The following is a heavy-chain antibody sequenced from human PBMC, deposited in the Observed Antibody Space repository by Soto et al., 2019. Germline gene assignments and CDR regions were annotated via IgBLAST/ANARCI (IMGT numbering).Heavy chain of an antibody. J-gene: IGHJ6*02. CDR2: IQYNGYS. Sequence: QVQLQESGPGLVKPSETLSLTCTVSGGSITNYYCSWFRQPPGKGLEWIGYIQYNGYSAYNLSLKRRVTMSMEAAKTQSSLMLESVSATDTAVYYCARHVFASLPGLVDVWGQGTTVIVSS. CDR1: GGSITNYY. CDR3: ARHVFASLPGLVDV. D-gene: IGHD3-10*02. V-gene: IGHV4-59*08.